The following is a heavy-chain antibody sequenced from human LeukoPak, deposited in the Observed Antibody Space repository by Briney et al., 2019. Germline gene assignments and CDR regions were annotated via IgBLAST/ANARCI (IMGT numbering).Heavy chain of an antibody. D-gene: IGHD5-18*01. J-gene: IGHJ4*02. Sequence: SETLSLTCTVSGGSISSYYWSWIRQPPGKGLEWIGYIYYSGSTNYNPSLKGRVTISVDTSKNQFSLKLSSVTAADTAVYYCARGDTAMAFDYWGQGTLVTVSS. CDR1: GGSISSYY. CDR3: ARGDTAMAFDY. V-gene: IGHV4-59*01. CDR2: IYYSGST.